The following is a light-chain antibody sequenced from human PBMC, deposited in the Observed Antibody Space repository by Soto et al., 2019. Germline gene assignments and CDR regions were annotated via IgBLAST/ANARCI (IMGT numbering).Light chain of an antibody. CDR1: QYVGTR. J-gene: IGKJ5*01. CDR2: YTS. CDR3: QQYGTSPPIT. V-gene: IGKV3-20*01. Sequence: EIVLTQSPPTLSSSPGETATLSCRASQYVGTRLAWYQHKPGQAPRLLIYYTSNRATGIPARFSGSGSGTDFTLTISRLDPEDFAVYYCQQYGTSPPITFGQGARLEIK.